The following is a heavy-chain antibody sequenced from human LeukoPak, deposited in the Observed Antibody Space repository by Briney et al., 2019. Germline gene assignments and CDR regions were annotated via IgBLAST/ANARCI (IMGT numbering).Heavy chain of an antibody. D-gene: IGHD6-13*01. CDR3: AGSSADAFDI. CDR2: ISAYNGNT. J-gene: IGHJ3*02. V-gene: IGHV1-18*01. Sequence: ASVKVSCKASGYTFTSYGISWVRQAPGQGLEWMGWISAYNGNTNYAQKLQGRVTMTRDTSTSTVYMELSSLRSEDTAVYHCAGSSADAFDIWGQGTMVTVSS. CDR1: GYTFTSYG.